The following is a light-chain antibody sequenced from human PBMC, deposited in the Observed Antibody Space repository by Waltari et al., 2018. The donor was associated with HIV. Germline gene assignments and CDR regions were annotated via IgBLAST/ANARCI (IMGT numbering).Light chain of an antibody. CDR3: SAWDSSVNVWM. CDR2: RDN. V-gene: IGLV10-54*04. Sequence: AGLIQPPSVSRDLGQTATLTCTGNSDNVGNAGAVWLQQFPGHPPRLVSHRDNSRPSDISQRISSSRSGDTASLTITGLQPGDEADYYCSAWDSSVNVWMFGGGTKLTV. CDR1: SDNVGNAG. J-gene: IGLJ3*02.